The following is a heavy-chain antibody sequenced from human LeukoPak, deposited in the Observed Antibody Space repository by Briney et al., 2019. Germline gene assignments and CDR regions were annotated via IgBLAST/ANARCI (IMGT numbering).Heavy chain of an antibody. CDR1: GGSFSGYY. CDR2: INHSGST. V-gene: IGHV4-34*01. Sequence: SETLSLTCAVYGGSFSGYYWSWIRQPPGKGLEWIGEINHSGSTNYNPSLKSRVTISVDTSKNQFSLKLSSVTAADTAVYYCAREFSSSSVWYFDYWGQGTLVTVSS. D-gene: IGHD6-6*01. CDR3: AREFSSSSVWYFDY. J-gene: IGHJ4*02.